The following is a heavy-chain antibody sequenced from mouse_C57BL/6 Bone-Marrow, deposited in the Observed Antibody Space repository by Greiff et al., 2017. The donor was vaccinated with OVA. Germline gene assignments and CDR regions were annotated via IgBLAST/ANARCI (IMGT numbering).Heavy chain of an antibody. V-gene: IGHV5-12*01. CDR2: ISNGGGST. CDR3: ARRTVVALDY. Sequence: DVQLQESGGGLVQPGGSLKLSCAASGFTFSDYYMYWVRQTPEKRLEWVAYISNGGGSTYYPDTVKGRFTISRDNAKNTLYLQMSRLKSEDTAMYYCARRTVVALDYWGQGTTLTVSS. J-gene: IGHJ2*01. CDR1: GFTFSDYY. D-gene: IGHD1-1*01.